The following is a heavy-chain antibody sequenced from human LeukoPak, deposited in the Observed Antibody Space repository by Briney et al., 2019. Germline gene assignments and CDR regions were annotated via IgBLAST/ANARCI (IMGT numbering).Heavy chain of an antibody. CDR2: IYYSGST. V-gene: IGHV4-59*01. D-gene: IGHD6-13*01. J-gene: IGHJ5*02. CDR1: GGSFSGYY. CDR3: ARDISSSSWSYNWFDP. Sequence: SETLSLTCAVYGGSFSGYYWSWIRQPPGKGLEWIGYIYYSGSTNYNPSLKSRVTISVDTSKNQFSLKLSSVTAADTAVYYCARDISSSSWSYNWFDPWGQGTLVTVSS.